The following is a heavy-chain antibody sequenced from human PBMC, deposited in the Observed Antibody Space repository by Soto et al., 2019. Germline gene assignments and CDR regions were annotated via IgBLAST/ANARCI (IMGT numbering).Heavy chain of an antibody. V-gene: IGHV3-73*01. Sequence: PGGSLRLSCAASGFTFSGSAMHWVRQASGKGLEWVGRIRSKANGYATAYAASVKGRFTISRHDSKNTAYLQMNSLKTEDTAVYYCTAYYYDSSDFYYFDHWGQGTLVTVSS. CDR2: IRSKANGYAT. J-gene: IGHJ4*02. CDR1: GFTFSGSA. D-gene: IGHD3-22*01. CDR3: TAYYYDSSDFYYFDH.